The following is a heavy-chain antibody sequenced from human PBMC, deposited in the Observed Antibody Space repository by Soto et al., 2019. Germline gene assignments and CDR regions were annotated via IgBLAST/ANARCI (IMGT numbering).Heavy chain of an antibody. J-gene: IGHJ5*02. CDR1: GGTFSSYA. V-gene: IGHV1-69*13. CDR3: ARRAWEAQLVPYNWFDP. CDR2: IIPIFGTA. D-gene: IGHD6-6*01. Sequence: GASVKVSCKASGGTFSSYAISWVRQAPGQGLEWMGGIIPIFGTANYAQKFQGRVTITADESTSTAYMELCSLRSEDTAVYYCARRAWEAQLVPYNWFDPWGQGTLVTVSS.